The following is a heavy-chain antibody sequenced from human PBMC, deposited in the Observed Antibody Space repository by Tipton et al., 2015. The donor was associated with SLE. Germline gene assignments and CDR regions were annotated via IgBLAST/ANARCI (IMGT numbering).Heavy chain of an antibody. CDR3: ARSSWYDFWSGYYSERYFDL. J-gene: IGHJ2*01. D-gene: IGHD3-3*01. CDR1: GFTVSTNY. V-gene: IGHV3-53*04. CDR2: IYSGGST. Sequence: VQLVQSGGGLVQPGGSLRLSCAASGFTVSTNYMTWVRQAPGKGLEWVSLIYSGGSTSYADSVKGRFTISRDNSKNTLYLQMNSLSAEDTAVSYCARSSWYDFWSGYYSERYFDLWGRGTLVTVSS.